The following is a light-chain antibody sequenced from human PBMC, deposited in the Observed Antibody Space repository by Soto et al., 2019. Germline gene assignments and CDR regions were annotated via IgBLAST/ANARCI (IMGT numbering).Light chain of an antibody. J-gene: IGLJ2*01. V-gene: IGLV3-21*04. Sequence: VVTQEPSLTVSPGNTARITCGGNNIGGYSVHWYQQKPGQAPVLVIYYESDRPSGIPERFSGSNSGNMATLTISRVEAGDEADYYCQVWDSGSDHVIFGGGTQLTVL. CDR3: QVWDSGSDHVI. CDR1: NIGGYS. CDR2: YES.